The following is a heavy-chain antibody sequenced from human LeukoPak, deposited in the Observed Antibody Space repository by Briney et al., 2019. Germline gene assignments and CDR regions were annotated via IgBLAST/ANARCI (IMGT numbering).Heavy chain of an antibody. Sequence: SETLSLTCTVSGGSISSGDYYWSWIRQPPGKGLEWMGYIYYSGSTYYNPSLKSRVTISVDTSKNQFSLKLSSVTAADTAVYYCSRARLGSSSWLAYWGQGTLVTVSS. CDR1: GGSISSGDYY. CDR2: IYYSGST. CDR3: SRARLGSSSWLAY. V-gene: IGHV4-30-4*01. D-gene: IGHD6-13*01. J-gene: IGHJ4*02.